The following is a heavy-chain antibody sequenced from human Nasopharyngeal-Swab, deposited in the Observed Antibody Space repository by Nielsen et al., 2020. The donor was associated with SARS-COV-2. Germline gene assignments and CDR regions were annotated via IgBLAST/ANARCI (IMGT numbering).Heavy chain of an antibody. Sequence: GESLKISCRTSGFSFGDYAVSWVRQAPGTGLEWLGFVRSYAYGGTGRYAASVQGRFTMSRDDSEGTAYLQMDSLKVEDTGVYYCTRDFSLGVLSHYYGLDIWGQGTTVTVSS. J-gene: IGHJ6*02. V-gene: IGHV3-49*04. CDR2: VRSYAYGGTG. CDR3: TRDFSLGVLSHYYGLDI. D-gene: IGHD1-26*01. CDR1: GFSFGDYA.